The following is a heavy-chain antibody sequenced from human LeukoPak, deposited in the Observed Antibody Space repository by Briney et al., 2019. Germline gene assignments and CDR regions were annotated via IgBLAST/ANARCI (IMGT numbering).Heavy chain of an antibody. J-gene: IGHJ5*02. CDR2: IWYDGSNK. D-gene: IGHD1-1*01. CDR3: AESRNWNDNLFDP. Sequence: GGSLRLSCAASGFNFSTHGMHWVRQAPGKGLEWVAIIWYDGSNKYYADSVKGRFTISRYNSKNTLYLQMDSLRAEDTGVYYCAESRNWNDNLFDPWGQGTLVTVSS. V-gene: IGHV3-33*08. CDR1: GFNFSTHG.